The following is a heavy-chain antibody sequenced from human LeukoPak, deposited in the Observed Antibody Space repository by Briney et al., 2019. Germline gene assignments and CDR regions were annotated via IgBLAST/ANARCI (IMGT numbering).Heavy chain of an antibody. V-gene: IGHV3-48*04. CDR2: ISSSSSTI. CDR3: ARGAVADSIDY. Sequence: GGSLRLSCAASGFTFSSYSMNWVRQAPGKGLEWVSYISSSSSTIYYADSVKGRFTISRDNAKNSLYLQMNSLRAEDTAVYYCARGAVADSIDYWGQGTLVTVSS. J-gene: IGHJ4*02. D-gene: IGHD6-19*01. CDR1: GFTFSSYS.